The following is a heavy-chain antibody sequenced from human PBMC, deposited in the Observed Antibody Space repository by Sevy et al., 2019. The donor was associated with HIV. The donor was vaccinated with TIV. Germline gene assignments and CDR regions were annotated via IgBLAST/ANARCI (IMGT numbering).Heavy chain of an antibody. V-gene: IGHV3-30-3*01. CDR1: GFTFSSYA. CDR2: ISYDGSNK. J-gene: IGHJ6*02. Sequence: GGSLRLSCAASGFTFSSYAMHWVRQAPGKGLEWVAVISYDGSNKYYADSVKGRFTISRDNSKNTLYLQMNSLRAEDTAVYYCARGIQLWLRPNYYYYGMDVWGQGTTVTVSS. D-gene: IGHD5-18*01. CDR3: ARGIQLWLRPNYYYYGMDV.